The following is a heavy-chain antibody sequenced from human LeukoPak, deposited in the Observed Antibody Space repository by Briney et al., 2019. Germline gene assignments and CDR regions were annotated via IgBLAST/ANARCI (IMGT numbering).Heavy chain of an antibody. J-gene: IGHJ4*02. V-gene: IGHV3-74*01. Sequence: GGSLRLSCTVSGFTFSRTWMRWVRQAPGKGLVWVSHINGDGTSTNYADSVKGRFTISRDNAKNTLFLQMDSLRAEDTAVYYCANWIGSSSRDYWGQGTLVTVSS. CDR3: ANWIGSSSRDY. CDR2: INGDGTST. CDR1: GFTFSRTW. D-gene: IGHD6-6*01.